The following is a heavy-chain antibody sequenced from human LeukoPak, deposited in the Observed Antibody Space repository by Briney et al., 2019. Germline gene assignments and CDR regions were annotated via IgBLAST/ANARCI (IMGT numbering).Heavy chain of an antibody. CDR2: ISSGGSTR. CDR3: ANSGNYFLSA. V-gene: IGHV3-48*02. Sequence: AGGSLRLSCAASGFTFSTSNMNWVRQAPGEGLEWLSYISSGGSTRHYAHSVEGRFTISRDNAKNSLYLQMNSLRDDDTAVYYCANSGNYFLSAWGQGTLVTVSS. CDR1: GFTFSTSN. J-gene: IGHJ5*02. D-gene: IGHD1-26*01.